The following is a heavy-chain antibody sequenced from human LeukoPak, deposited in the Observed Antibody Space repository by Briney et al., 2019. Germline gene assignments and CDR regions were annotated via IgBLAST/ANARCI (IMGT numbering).Heavy chain of an antibody. CDR2: IRSKAYGGTT. V-gene: IGHV3-49*04. J-gene: IGHJ4*02. Sequence: GGSLRLSCTASGFTFGDYAMSWVRQAPGKGLEWVGFIRSKAYGGTTEYAASVKGRFTISRDDSKSIAYLQMNSLKTEDTAVYYCGVVPATDYRGQGTLVTVSS. CDR1: GFTFGDYA. D-gene: IGHD2-2*01. CDR3: GVVPATDY.